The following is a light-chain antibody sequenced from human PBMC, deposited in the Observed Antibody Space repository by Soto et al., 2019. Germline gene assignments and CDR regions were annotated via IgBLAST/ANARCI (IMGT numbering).Light chain of an antibody. CDR3: QSYDNTLSGLAV. CDR2: GNT. Sequence: QPVLAQPPSVSGAPGQRVTISCTGSSSNIGAGYDVHWFQQIPGTAPKLLIFGNTNRPSGVPDRFSGSKSGSSASLAIIGLQAEDEADYYCQSYDNTLSGLAVFGGGTKVTVL. CDR1: SSNIGAGYD. V-gene: IGLV1-40*01. J-gene: IGLJ2*01.